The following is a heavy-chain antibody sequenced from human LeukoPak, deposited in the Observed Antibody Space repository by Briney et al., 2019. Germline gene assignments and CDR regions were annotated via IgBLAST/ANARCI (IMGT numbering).Heavy chain of an antibody. Sequence: SETLSLTCAVYGGSFSGYYWSWIRQPPGKGLEWIGEINHSGSTNYNPSLKSRVTISVDTSKNQLSLKLSSVTAADTAVYYCARGHVSGHSDYWGQGTLVTVSS. D-gene: IGHD5-12*01. CDR1: GGSFSGYY. CDR3: ARGHVSGHSDY. CDR2: INHSGST. V-gene: IGHV4-34*01. J-gene: IGHJ4*02.